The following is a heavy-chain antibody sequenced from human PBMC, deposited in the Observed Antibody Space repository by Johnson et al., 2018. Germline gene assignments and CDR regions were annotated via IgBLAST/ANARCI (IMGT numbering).Heavy chain of an antibody. CDR1: GFNFSSYG. D-gene: IGHD6-19*01. CDR3: AKSMRSELAVAADV. J-gene: IGHJ6*02. Sequence: EVQLVETGGGLVQPGGSXRLSCAASGFNFSSYGMILVRQAPGKGREYVSVISGSGGTTDYADSVKGRFTISRDNSKNTLYLEVNSLRAEDTAVYYCAKSMRSELAVAADVWGQGTTVTVSS. CDR2: ISGSGGTT. V-gene: IGHV3-23*04.